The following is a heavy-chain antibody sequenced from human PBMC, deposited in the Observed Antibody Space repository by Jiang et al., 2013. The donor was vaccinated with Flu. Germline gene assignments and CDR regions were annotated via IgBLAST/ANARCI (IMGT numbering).Heavy chain of an antibody. Sequence: KPSETLSLTCTVSGDSVHSGSYYWSWIRQPPGKGLEWIGHIYFTGRTKYNPSLKSRLTISLDTSNNQFSLRLNSVTAADTAVYYCARGHAGRQFDYWGQGTLVTVSS. CDR3: ARGHAGRQFDY. J-gene: IGHJ4*02. CDR1: GDSVHSGSYY. V-gene: IGHV4-61*01. CDR2: IYFTGRT. D-gene: IGHD1-26*01.